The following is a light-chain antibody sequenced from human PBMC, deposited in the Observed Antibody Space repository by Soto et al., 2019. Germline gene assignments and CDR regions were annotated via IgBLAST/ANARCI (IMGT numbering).Light chain of an antibody. CDR1: QSISTY. Sequence: DIVLTQSPVTLSLSPGDRATLSCRASQSISTYLAWFQQKPGQAPRLLIYDASNRAAGVPARFTGSGSGTDFTLSISSLEPEDFAVYYCQHRSTWPPDFGQGTRLEIK. J-gene: IGKJ5*01. CDR3: QHRSTWPPD. CDR2: DAS. V-gene: IGKV3-11*01.